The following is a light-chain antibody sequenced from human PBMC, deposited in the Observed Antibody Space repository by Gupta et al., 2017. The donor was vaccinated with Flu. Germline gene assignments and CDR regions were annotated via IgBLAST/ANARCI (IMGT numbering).Light chain of an antibody. V-gene: IGKV1-33*01. CDR1: KEINKF. CDR3: QQWKHCPVT. Sequence: PFVSPSFGDCVTSHCRGHKEINKFLYWYQQKPGQAPKLLIYNASKREWGVPYRFSGSGSGTDFTLTISSLQPEDVAIYYCQQWKHCPVTFGWGTKVDI. CDR2: NAS. J-gene: IGKJ4*01.